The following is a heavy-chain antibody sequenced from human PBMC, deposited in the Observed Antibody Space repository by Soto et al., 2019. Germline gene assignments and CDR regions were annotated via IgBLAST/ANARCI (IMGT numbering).Heavy chain of an antibody. CDR1: GFTFSSYA. Sequence: PGGSLSLSCAASGFTFSSYAMHWVRQAPGKGLEWVAVISYDGSNKYYADSVKGRFTISRDNSKNTLYLQMNSLRAEDTAVYYCAREIVGTLTMVRGVVGGADYWGQGTLVTVSS. V-gene: IGHV3-30-3*01. CDR3: AREIVGTLTMVRGVVGGADY. J-gene: IGHJ4*02. D-gene: IGHD3-10*01. CDR2: ISYDGSNK.